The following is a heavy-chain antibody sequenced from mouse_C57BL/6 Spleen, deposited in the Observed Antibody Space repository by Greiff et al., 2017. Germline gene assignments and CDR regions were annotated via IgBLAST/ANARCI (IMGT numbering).Heavy chain of an antibody. CDR1: GYTFTGYW. CDR2: ILPGSGST. J-gene: IGHJ4*01. D-gene: IGHD2-4*01. V-gene: IGHV1-9*01. Sequence: QVQLQQSGAELMKPGASVKLSCKATGYTFTGYWIEWVKQRPGHGLEWIGEILPGSGSTNYNEKFKGNATFTADTSSNTAYMQLSSRTTEDSAIYYCARGIYYDYDRYYAMYYLGQRTSVTVFS. CDR3: ARGIYYDYDRYYAMYY.